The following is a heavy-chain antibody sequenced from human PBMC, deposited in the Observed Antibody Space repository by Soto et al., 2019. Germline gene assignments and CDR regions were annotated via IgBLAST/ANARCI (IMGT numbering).Heavy chain of an antibody. CDR3: GRHGICGEVPAAPRN. D-gene: IGHD2-15*01. CDR2: IYYSGTS. CDR1: GGSISSSSYY. V-gene: IGHV4-39*01. Sequence: SETLSLTCVVSGGSISSSSYYWDWIRQPPGKGLEWIGTIYYSGTSNYNPSLTGRVTISVDTSKNQFSLKLTSVTAADTAVYYGGRHGICGEVPAAPRNWGQGSLVTVSS. J-gene: IGHJ4*02.